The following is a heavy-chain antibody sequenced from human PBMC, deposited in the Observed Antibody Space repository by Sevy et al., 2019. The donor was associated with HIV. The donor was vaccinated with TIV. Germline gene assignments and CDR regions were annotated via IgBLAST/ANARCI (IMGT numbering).Heavy chain of an antibody. J-gene: IGHJ3*02. CDR1: GFTFSSYA. D-gene: IGHD3-22*01. Sequence: GGSLRLSCAASGFTFSSYAMSWVRQAPGKGLEWVSAISGSGGSTYYANSVKGRFTISRDNSKNTLYLQMNSLRAEDTAVYYCAKTRLSSDSRDAFDIWGQGTMVTVSS. V-gene: IGHV3-23*01. CDR3: AKTRLSSDSRDAFDI. CDR2: ISGSGGST.